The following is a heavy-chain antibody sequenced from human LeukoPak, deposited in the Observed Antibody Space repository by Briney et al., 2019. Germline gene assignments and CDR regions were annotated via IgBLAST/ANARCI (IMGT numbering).Heavy chain of an antibody. D-gene: IGHD2-2*01. Sequence: GGSLRLSCAASGFTFSSYWMTWVRQAPGKGLEWGANIKQDGSEKYYVDSVKGRFTISRDNTKNSLYLQMNSLRAEDTAVYYCARDPDNRMPAWAFDIWGQGTLVTVSS. V-gene: IGHV3-7*01. CDR1: GFTFSSYW. J-gene: IGHJ4*02. CDR3: ARDPDNRMPAWAFDI. CDR2: IKQDGSEK.